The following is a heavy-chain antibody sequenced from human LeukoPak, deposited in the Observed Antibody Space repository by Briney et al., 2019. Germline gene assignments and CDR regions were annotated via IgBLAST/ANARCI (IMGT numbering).Heavy chain of an antibody. V-gene: IGHV3-23*01. D-gene: IGHD2-21*02. CDR2: ISGSGGST. Sequence: GGSLRLSCAASGFTFSSYAMSWVRQAPGKGLEWVSAISGSGGSTYYADSVKGRFTISRDNSKNTLYLEMNSLRAEDTAVYYCARGLTQIPRLATGLGHWGQGTLVTVSS. CDR3: ARGLTQIPRLATGLGH. J-gene: IGHJ4*02. CDR1: GFTFSSYA.